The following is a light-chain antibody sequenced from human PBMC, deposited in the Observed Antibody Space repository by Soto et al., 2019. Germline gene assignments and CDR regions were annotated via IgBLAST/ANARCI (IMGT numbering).Light chain of an antibody. J-gene: IGKJ1*01. Sequence: LWRFPDPVSVLTGESVDLGCSASPNLGTLYLAWFQQKPGQAPRLLIYGASSRATGIPDRFSGSGYGAYDTRTISRLYCENFAVYYCQQYGSSPRTFGQGTRVDIK. CDR2: GAS. V-gene: IGKV3-20*01. CDR1: PNLGTLY. CDR3: QQYGSSPRT.